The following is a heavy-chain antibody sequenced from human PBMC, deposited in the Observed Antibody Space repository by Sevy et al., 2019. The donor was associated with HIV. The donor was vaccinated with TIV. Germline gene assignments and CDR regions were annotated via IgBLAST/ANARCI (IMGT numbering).Heavy chain of an antibody. CDR2: IYDGGST. CDR1: GFSISSYYY. J-gene: IGHJ4*02. CDR3: ARDYYGSGSYYEFVY. V-gene: IGHV4-38-2*02. Sequence: SETLSLTCTVSGFSISSYYYWGWIRQPPGKGLEWIGSIYDGGSTYYNPSLKSRVTISIDTSKNQFSLRLSSVTAAETAVYYCARDYYGSGSYYEFVYWGQGTLVTVSS. D-gene: IGHD3-10*01.